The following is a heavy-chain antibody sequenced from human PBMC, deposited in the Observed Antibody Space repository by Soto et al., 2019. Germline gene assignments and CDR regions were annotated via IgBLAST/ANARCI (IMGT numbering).Heavy chain of an antibody. CDR2: INPNSGGT. V-gene: IGHV1-2*04. J-gene: IGHJ4*02. CDR3: ARDKYDFWSGYLFDY. D-gene: IGHD3-3*01. CDR1: GYTFTGYY. Sequence: QVQLVQSGAEVKKPGASVKVSCKASGYTFTGYYMHWVRQAPGQGLEWMGWINPNSGGTNYAQKFQAWVTLTRETSISTAYMELSRLRSDDTAVYYCARDKYDFWSGYLFDYWGQGTLVTVSS.